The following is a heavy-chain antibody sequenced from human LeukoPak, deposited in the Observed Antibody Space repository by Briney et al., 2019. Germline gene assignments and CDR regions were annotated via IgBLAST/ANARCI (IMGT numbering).Heavy chain of an antibody. CDR1: GFTFSSYA. V-gene: IGHV3-30*04. D-gene: IGHD5-18*01. CDR3: ARSKMGYSYGYMDDY. CDR2: ISYDGSNK. Sequence: GGSLRLSCAASGFTFSSYAMHWVRQAPGKGLEWVAVISYDGSNKYYADSVKGRFTISRDNSKNTLYLQMNSLRAEDTAVYYCARSKMGYSYGYMDDYWGQGTLVTVSS. J-gene: IGHJ4*02.